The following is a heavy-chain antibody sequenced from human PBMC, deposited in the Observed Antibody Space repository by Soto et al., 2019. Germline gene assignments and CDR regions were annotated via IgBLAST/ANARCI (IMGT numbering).Heavy chain of an antibody. Sequence: QITLKESGPTLVKPTQTLTLTCTFSGFSLSTSGVGVGWIRQPPGKALEWLALIYWDDDKRYSPSLKSRLTITKDTSKNQVVLTMTNMDPVDTATYYGAHRGYDILTGYSVGPMDVWGQGTTVTVSS. CDR2: IYWDDDK. J-gene: IGHJ6*02. CDR3: AHRGYDILTGYSVGPMDV. V-gene: IGHV2-5*02. CDR1: GFSLSTSGVG. D-gene: IGHD3-9*01.